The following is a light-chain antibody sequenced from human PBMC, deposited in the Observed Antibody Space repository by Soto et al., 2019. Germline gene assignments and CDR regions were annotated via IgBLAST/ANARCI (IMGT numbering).Light chain of an antibody. CDR1: SSNIGAGYD. CDR3: QSYDSSLSGWV. V-gene: IGLV1-40*01. Sequence: QLVLTQPPSVSGAPGQRVTISCTGSSSNIGAGYDVHWYQQLPGTAPKLLIYGNSNRPSGVPDRFSGSKSGTSASLAITGLRAEDEADYYCQSYDSSLSGWVFGGGTKVTVL. CDR2: GNS. J-gene: IGLJ3*02.